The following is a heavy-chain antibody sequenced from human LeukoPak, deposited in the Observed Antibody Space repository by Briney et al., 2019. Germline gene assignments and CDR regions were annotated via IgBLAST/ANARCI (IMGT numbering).Heavy chain of an antibody. CDR1: GFTFSSYW. CDR2: IKQDGSEK. Sequence: PGGSLRLSCAASGFTFSSYWVSWGRQAPGKGLEWVANIKQDGSEKYYVDSVKGRFTISRDNAKNSLYLQMNSLRAEDTAVYYCARDEERTWPLVLPWGEGTLVTVSS. CDR3: ARDEERTWPLVLP. J-gene: IGHJ5*02. V-gene: IGHV3-7*01. D-gene: IGHD1-26*01.